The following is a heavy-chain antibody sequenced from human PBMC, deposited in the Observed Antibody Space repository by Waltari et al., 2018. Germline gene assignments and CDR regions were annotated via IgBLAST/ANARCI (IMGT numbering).Heavy chain of an antibody. V-gene: IGHV1-69-2*01. D-gene: IGHD2-21*02. CDR1: GYTFTDYY. Sequence: EVQLVQSGAEVKKPGATVKISCKASGYTFTDYYMHWVQQAPGKGLEWMGRVDPEDGETIYAEKFQGRVTITADTSTDTAYMELSSLRSEDTAVYYCATDRRVAYAVVTPFLPFDYWGQGTLVTVSS. CDR3: ATDRRVAYAVVTPFLPFDY. J-gene: IGHJ4*02. CDR2: VDPEDGET.